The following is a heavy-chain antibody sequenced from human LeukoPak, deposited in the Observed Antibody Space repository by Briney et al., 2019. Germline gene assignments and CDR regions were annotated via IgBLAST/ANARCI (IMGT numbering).Heavy chain of an antibody. CDR3: ARGGWYYYGSGVHNWFDP. J-gene: IGHJ5*02. V-gene: IGHV4-34*01. CDR2: INHSGST. Sequence: GSLRLSCAASGFTVSSNYMSWVRQAPGKGLEWIGEINHSGSTNYNPSLKSRVTISVDTSKNQFSLKLSSVTAADTAVYYCARGGWYYYGSGVHNWFDPWGQGTLVTVSS. D-gene: IGHD3-10*01. CDR1: GFTVSSNY.